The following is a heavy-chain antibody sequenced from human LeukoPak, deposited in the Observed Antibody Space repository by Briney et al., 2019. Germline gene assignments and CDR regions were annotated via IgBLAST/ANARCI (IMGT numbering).Heavy chain of an antibody. V-gene: IGHV3-74*01. CDR3: AREAKVGGALQY. CDR1: GFTFSDYW. Sequence: GGSLRLSCAASGFTFSDYWMHWVRQAPGKGLVWVSRINTDGSFTRYADSVQGRFTISRDTAKNTLFLQMNSLRAEDMAVYYCAREAKVGGALQYWGQGILVTVSS. J-gene: IGHJ4*02. D-gene: IGHD1-26*01. CDR2: INTDGSFT.